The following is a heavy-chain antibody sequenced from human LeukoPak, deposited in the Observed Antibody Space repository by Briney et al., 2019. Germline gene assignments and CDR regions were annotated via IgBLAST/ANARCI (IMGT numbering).Heavy chain of an antibody. CDR3: ARESFDYGDYGGY. J-gene: IGHJ4*02. D-gene: IGHD4-17*01. Sequence: SQTLSLTCTVSGGSISGGSYYWSWIRQPAGKGLEWIGRIYTSGSTNYNPSLKSRVTISVDTSKNQFSLKLSSVTAVDTAVYYCARESFDYGDYGGYWGQGTLVTVSS. V-gene: IGHV4-61*02. CDR2: IYTSGST. CDR1: GGSISGGSYY.